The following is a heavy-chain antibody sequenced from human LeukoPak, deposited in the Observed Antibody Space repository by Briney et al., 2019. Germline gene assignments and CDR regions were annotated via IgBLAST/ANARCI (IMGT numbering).Heavy chain of an antibody. CDR2: ISYDGSNK. D-gene: IGHD4-23*01. J-gene: IGHJ5*02. CDR1: GFTFSSYA. CDR3: ARATVVTPLWFDP. Sequence: GRSLRLSCAASGFTFSSYAMHWVRQAPGKALEWVAVISYDGSNKYYADSVKGRFTISRDNSKNTLYLQMNSLRAEDTAVYYCARATVVTPLWFDPWGQGTLVTVSS. V-gene: IGHV3-30*04.